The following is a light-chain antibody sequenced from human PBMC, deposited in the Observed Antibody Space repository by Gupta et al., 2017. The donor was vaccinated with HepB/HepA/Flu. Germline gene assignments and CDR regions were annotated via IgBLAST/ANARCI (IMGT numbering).Light chain of an antibody. V-gene: IGKV3-11*01. CDR1: QSVGKY. Sequence: IVLTQSPANLSLSPGERATLACRASQSVGKYLAWYQHKLGQASRLLISDASKRATGIRARFRGSGVGTDITLTISSREPEDFAVYYCQQRHNGRPSFTFGRGTKVEIK. CDR3: QQRHNGRPSFT. J-gene: IGKJ4*01. CDR2: DAS.